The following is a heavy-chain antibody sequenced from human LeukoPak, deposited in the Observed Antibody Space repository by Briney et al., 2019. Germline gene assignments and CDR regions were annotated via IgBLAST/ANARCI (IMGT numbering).Heavy chain of an antibody. J-gene: IGHJ3*02. CDR2: IHHGGNT. D-gene: IGHD6-19*01. V-gene: IGHV4-38-2*01. CDR1: GSSVSSKSY. CDR3: ARWLGNGFDM. Sequence: SQTQSLICLVYGSSVSSKSYWAWILQSPGKRLEWIGSIHHGGNTYYHPSLMSRVSMSIDTSKNQCSLNLSSVTAADTAVFYCARWLGNGFDMWGQGTMVTASS.